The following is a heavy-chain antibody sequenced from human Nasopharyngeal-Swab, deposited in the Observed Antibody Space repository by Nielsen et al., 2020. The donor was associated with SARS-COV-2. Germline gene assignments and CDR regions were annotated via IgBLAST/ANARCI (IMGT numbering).Heavy chain of an antibody. V-gene: IGHV4-34*01. CDR3: ARGPFPGATTRGDYLDS. D-gene: IGHD1-26*01. Sequence: SETLSLTCAVYGGSFTGYFWSWIRQPPGKGLEWIGEINHSGSTNYNPSLKSRVTISVDTSKNKFSLKMSSVTAADTAVYYCARGPFPGATTRGDYLDSWGQGTLVTVSS. CDR2: INHSGST. J-gene: IGHJ4*02. CDR1: GGSFTGYF.